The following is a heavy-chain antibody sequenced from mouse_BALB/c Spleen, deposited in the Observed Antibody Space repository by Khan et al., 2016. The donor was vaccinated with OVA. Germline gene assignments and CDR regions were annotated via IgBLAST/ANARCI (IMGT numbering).Heavy chain of an antibody. Sequence: QIQLVQSGPELKKPGETVKISCKASGYTFTNYGMNWVKQAPGKGLKWMGWINTYTGEPTYTDDFKGRFALSLETSASTAYLQLNNLKIEDLATYFSEKGGSYWYFDVWGAGTSVTVSS. J-gene: IGHJ1*01. CDR1: GYTFTNYG. V-gene: IGHV9-1*02. CDR2: INTYTGEP. CDR3: EKGGSYWYFDV. D-gene: IGHD6-1*01.